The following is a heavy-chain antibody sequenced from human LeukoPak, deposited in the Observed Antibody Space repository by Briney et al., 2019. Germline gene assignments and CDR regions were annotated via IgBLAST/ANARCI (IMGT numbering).Heavy chain of an antibody. V-gene: IGHV1-18*01. CDR3: TTEPPSGWYGDFEY. CDR2: ISAYNGNT. Sequence: ASVKVSCKASGYTFTSYGISWVRQAPGQGLEWMGWISAYNGNTNYAQKLQGRVTMTTDTSTSTAYMELRSLRSEDTAVYYCTTEPPSGWYGDFEYWGQGTLVTVSS. CDR1: GYTFTSYG. D-gene: IGHD6-19*01. J-gene: IGHJ4*02.